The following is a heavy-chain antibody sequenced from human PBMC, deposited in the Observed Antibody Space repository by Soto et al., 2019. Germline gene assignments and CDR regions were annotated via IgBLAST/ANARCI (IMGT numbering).Heavy chain of an antibody. CDR1: GYTFTSYS. Sequence: QVQLVQSGAEVKKPGASVKVSCKASGYTFTSYSIRWVRQAPGQGLEWMGWISAYNGNTYHARKLQGRVTITTDTSTSAAYMELRSLSSDDTAVYYCARDVGYGLIDYWGQGTLVTVSS. CDR3: ARDVGYGLIDY. CDR2: ISAYNGNT. J-gene: IGHJ4*02. D-gene: IGHD5-12*01. V-gene: IGHV1-18*01.